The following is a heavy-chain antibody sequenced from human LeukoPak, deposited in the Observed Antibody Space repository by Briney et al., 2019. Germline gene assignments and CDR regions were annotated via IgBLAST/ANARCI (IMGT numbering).Heavy chain of an antibody. CDR3: ARGGRIPRLQYFDY. D-gene: IGHD5-18*01. J-gene: IGHJ4*02. CDR1: GGSFSGYY. Sequence: SETLSLTCAVYGGSFSGYYWSWIRQPPGKGLEWIGEINHSGSTNYNPSFKSRVTISVDTSKNQFSLKLSSVTAADTAVYYCARGGRIPRLQYFDYWGQGTLVTVSS. CDR2: INHSGST. V-gene: IGHV4-34*01.